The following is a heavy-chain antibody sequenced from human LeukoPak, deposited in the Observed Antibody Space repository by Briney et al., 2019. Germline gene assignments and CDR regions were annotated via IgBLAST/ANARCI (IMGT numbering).Heavy chain of an antibody. CDR2: FDPEDGET. V-gene: IGHV1-24*01. CDR3: ARASPPYDILTGYTYFDY. Sequence: ASVKVSCKVSGYTLTELSMHWVRQAPGKGLEWMGGFDPEDGETIYAQKFQGRVTMTEDTSTSTAYMELRSLRSDDTAVYYCARASPPYDILTGYTYFDYWGQGTLVTVSS. D-gene: IGHD3-9*01. CDR1: GYTLTELS. J-gene: IGHJ4*02.